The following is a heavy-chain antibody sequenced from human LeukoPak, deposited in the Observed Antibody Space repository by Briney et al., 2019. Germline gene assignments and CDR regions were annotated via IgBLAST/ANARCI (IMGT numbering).Heavy chain of an antibody. Sequence: GGSLRLSCAASGLTFSSYNMNWVRQAPGKGLEWVSYISSSSSTIYYADSVKGRFTISRDNAKNSLYLQMNSLRAEDTAVYYCARADSSGWYLGADYWGQGTLVTVSS. CDR1: GLTFSSYN. J-gene: IGHJ4*02. V-gene: IGHV3-48*01. CDR2: ISSSSSTI. CDR3: ARADSSGWYLGADY. D-gene: IGHD6-19*01.